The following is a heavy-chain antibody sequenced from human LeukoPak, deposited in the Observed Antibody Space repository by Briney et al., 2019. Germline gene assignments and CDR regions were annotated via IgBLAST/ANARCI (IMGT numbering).Heavy chain of an antibody. CDR1: GFTFSSYG. V-gene: IGHV3-30*03. D-gene: IGHD6-19*01. Sequence: PGRSLRLSCAASGFTFSSYGMHWVRQAPGKGLEWVAVISYDGSNKYYADSVKGRFTISRDDSKNTLYLQMNSLKTEDTAVYYCTTDPKGIAVAGLDYWGQGTLVTVSS. CDR2: ISYDGSNK. CDR3: TTDPKGIAVAGLDY. J-gene: IGHJ4*02.